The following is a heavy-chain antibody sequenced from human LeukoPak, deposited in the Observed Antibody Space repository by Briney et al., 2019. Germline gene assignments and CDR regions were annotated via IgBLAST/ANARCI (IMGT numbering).Heavy chain of an antibody. Sequence: GGSLQISCKGSGCLFTSCWIGWVRQMPGKGLEGMGIIYPGDSDTRYSPSFQGQVTISADKSISTAYLQWSSLQASDTAKYYCARGADSGSYYTFDYCGQGTLVTVTS. CDR2: IYPGDSDT. V-gene: IGHV5-51*01. CDR1: GCLFTSCW. D-gene: IGHD3-10*01. J-gene: IGHJ4*02. CDR3: ARGADSGSYYTFDY.